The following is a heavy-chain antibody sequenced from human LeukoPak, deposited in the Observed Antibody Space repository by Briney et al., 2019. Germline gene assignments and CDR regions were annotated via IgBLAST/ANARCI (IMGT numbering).Heavy chain of an antibody. CDR2: ISYDGSNK. CDR3: ARSLSTVTPFDY. Sequence: GGSLRLSCAASGFTFRSYAMHWVRPAPGKGLEWVAVISYDGSNKYYADSVKGRFTISRDNSKNTLYLQMNSLRAEDTAVYYCARSLSTVTPFDYWGQGTLVTVSS. J-gene: IGHJ4*02. CDR1: GFTFRSYA. V-gene: IGHV3-30*04. D-gene: IGHD4-17*01.